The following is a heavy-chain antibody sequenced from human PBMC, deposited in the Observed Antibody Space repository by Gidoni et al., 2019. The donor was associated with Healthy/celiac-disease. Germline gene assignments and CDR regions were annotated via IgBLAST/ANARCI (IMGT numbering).Heavy chain of an antibody. V-gene: IGHV3-30-3*01. CDR3: ARDWLGGVVVPAAIAFGP. CDR1: GFTFSSYA. J-gene: IGHJ5*02. D-gene: IGHD2-2*02. Sequence: QVQLVESGGGVVQPGRSLRLSCAASGFTFSSYAMHWVRQAPGKGLEWVAVISYDGSNKYYADSVKGRFTISRDNSKNTLYLQMNSLRAEDTAVYYCARDWLGGVVVPAAIAFGPWGQGTLVTVSS. CDR2: ISYDGSNK.